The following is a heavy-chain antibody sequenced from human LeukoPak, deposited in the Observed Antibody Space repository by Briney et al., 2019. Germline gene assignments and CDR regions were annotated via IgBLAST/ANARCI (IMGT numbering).Heavy chain of an antibody. V-gene: IGHV4-59*01. CDR3: ATXCSSTSCHNYMDV. CDR2: IYYSGST. CDR1: GGSISSYY. D-gene: IGHD2-2*02. J-gene: IGHJ6*03. Sequence: PSETLSLTCTVSGGSISSYYWSWIRQPPGKGLEWIGYIYYSGSTNYNPSLKSRVTISVDTSKNQFSLKLSSVTAADTAVYYCATXCSSTSCHNYMDVWGKGTTVTVSS.